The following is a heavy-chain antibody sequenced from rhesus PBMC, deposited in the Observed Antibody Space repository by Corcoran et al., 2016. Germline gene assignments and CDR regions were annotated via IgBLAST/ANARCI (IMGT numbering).Heavy chain of an antibody. J-gene: IGHJ4*01. D-gene: IGHD5-36*01. V-gene: IGHV3-115*02. CDR3: ARRRYAYGYDY. CDR1: GFTFSGYE. Sequence: EVQLAESGGGLVQPGGSLRISCAASGFTFSGYEMHWVRQAPGKGVDSVCVCVGDCDYTLSPDSVKGRFTISRDNAKTSLSLQMNSLRAEDTAVYYCARRRYAYGYDYWGQGVLVTVSS. CDR2: CVGDCDYT.